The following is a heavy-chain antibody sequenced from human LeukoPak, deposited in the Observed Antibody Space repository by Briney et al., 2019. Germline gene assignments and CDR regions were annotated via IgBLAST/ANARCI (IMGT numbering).Heavy chain of an antibody. CDR3: ARHGSWSFDY. V-gene: IGHV3-23*01. D-gene: IGHD6-13*01. J-gene: IGHJ4*02. CDR2: ITSGSGSNV. Sequence: PGGSLRLSCAASGFTFSSHAMSWVRQAPGKGLERVSAITSGSGSNVYYTDSLKGRFTISRDNSKNTLYLHMNSLRAEDTAVYYCARHGSWSFDYWGQGTLLTVSA. CDR1: GFTFSSHA.